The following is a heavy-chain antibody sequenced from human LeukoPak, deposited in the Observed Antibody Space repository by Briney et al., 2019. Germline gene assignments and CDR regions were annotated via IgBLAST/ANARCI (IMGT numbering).Heavy chain of an antibody. CDR2: INPNTGGT. Sequence: ASVKVSCKASGYTFTGYFMHWVRQAPGRGLDWMGWINPNTGGTKYAQKFQGRVTMTRDTSIGTAYMELSTVTSDDTAVYFCARVHATGYFSLDLGYWGQGTLVTVSS. CDR3: ARVHATGYFSLDLGY. D-gene: IGHD3-9*01. J-gene: IGHJ4*02. CDR1: GYTFTGYF. V-gene: IGHV1-2*02.